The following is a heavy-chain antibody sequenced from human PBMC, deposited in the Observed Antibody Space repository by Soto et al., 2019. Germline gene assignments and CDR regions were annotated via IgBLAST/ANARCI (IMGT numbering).Heavy chain of an antibody. CDR1: GCSINNYY. V-gene: IGHV4-59*01. CDR3: ARDPSSSWYFDY. J-gene: IGHJ4*02. CDR2: IFYSGST. D-gene: IGHD6-13*01. Sequence: PSETLSLTCTVSGCSINNYYWSWIRQPPGKGLEWIGYIFYSGSTNYNPSLKSRVTMSVDTSKNQFSLKLSSVTAADAAVYYCARDPSSSWYFDYWGQGTLVTVSS.